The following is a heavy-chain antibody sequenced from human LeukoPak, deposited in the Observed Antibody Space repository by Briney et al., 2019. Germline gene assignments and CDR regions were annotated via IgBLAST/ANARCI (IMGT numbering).Heavy chain of an antibody. CDR3: ARADGDFLPCDY. J-gene: IGHJ4*02. CDR2: IYYSGST. Sequence: PSETLSLTCTVSGGSISTYYWNWIRQHPGKGLEWIGYIYYSGSTSYNPSLKTRVTISVDTSKNQFSLKLDSVTAADTAVYYCARADGDFLPCDYWGQGTLVTVSS. CDR1: GGSISTYY. D-gene: IGHD4-17*01. V-gene: IGHV4-31*02.